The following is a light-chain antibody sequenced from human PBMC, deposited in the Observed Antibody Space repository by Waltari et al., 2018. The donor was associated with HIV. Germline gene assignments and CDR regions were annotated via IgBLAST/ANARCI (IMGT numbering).Light chain of an antibody. J-gene: IGKJ2*01. CDR1: QSFSSW. Sequence: DIQMTQSPSTLSASVGDRVTITCRASQSFSSWLAWYQQKPGKAPKLLIYKASSLESGVPSRFSGSGSGTEFTLTISSLQPDDFATYYCQQSYSTPYTFGQGTKLEIK. CDR3: QQSYSTPYT. CDR2: KAS. V-gene: IGKV1-5*03.